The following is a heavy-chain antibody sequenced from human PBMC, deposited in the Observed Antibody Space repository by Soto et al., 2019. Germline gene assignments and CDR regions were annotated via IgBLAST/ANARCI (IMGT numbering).Heavy chain of an antibody. J-gene: IGHJ5*02. CDR1: GLTLRRYS. CDR3: ARDSPDYNSSSGYYGMLP. Sequence: GEELRHSNSASGLTLRRYSMNGFRQAPGKRMEWVSSISSSSSYIYYADSVKGRFTISRDNAKNSLYLQMNSLRGEETAGDYCARDSPDYNSSSGYYGMLPWG. CDR2: ISSSSSYI. V-gene: IGHV3-21*01. D-gene: IGHD3-22*01.